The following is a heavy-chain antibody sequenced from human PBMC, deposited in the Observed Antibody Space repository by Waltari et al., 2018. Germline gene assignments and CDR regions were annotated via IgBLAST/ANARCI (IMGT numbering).Heavy chain of an antibody. D-gene: IGHD1-7*01. CDR3: AKIRPRYNWNYGHWFDP. V-gene: IGHV3-23*01. CDR2: ISGSGGST. CDR1: GFTFSSYA. Sequence: EVQLLESGGGLVQPGGSLRLSCAASGFTFSSYAMSWVRQAPGKGLEWVSAISGSGGSTYYADSVKGRFTISRDNSKNTLYLQMNSLRAEDTAVYYCAKIRPRYNWNYGHWFDPWGQGTLVTVSS. J-gene: IGHJ5*02.